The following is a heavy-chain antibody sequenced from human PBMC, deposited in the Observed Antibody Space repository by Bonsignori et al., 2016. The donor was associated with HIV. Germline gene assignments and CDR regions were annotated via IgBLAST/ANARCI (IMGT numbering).Heavy chain of an antibody. J-gene: IGHJ5*02. D-gene: IGHD2-21*01. Sequence: GESLKISCAASGFTFDDYGMSWVRQAPGKGLEWVSGINWNGGSTGYADSVKGRFTISRDNAKNSLYLQMNSLRAEDTALYHCARAICGGDCYYNWFDPWGQGTLVTVSS. V-gene: IGHV3-20*01. CDR1: GFTFDDYG. CDR3: ARAICGGDCYYNWFDP. CDR2: INWNGGST.